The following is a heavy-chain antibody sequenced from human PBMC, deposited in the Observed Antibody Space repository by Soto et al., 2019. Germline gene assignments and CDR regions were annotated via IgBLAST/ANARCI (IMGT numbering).Heavy chain of an antibody. Sequence: EVQLVESGGGLVKPGGSLRLSCAASGFTFSNAWMSWVRQAPGKGLEWVGRIKSKTDGGTTDYAAPVKGRFTISRDDSKNTRYLQMNRLKTEDTAVYYCTTRLYSYGSWVWFDPWGQGTLVTVSS. CDR1: GFTFSNAW. J-gene: IGHJ5*02. CDR2: IKSKTDGGTT. CDR3: TTRLYSYGSWVWFDP. D-gene: IGHD5-18*01. V-gene: IGHV3-15*01.